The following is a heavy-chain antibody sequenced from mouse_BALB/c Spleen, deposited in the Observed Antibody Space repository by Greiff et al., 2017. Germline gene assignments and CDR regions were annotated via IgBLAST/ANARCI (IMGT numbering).Heavy chain of an antibody. CDR2: INPSTGYT. CDR3: ARWLLPFDY. V-gene: IGHV1-7*01. D-gene: IGHD2-3*01. J-gene: IGHJ2*01. Sequence: QVQLQQSGAELAKPGASVKMSCKASGYTFTSYWMHWVKQRPGQGLEWIGYINPSTGYTEYNQKFKDKATLTADKSSSTAYMQLSSLTSEDSAVYYCARWLLPFDYWGQGTTLTVSS. CDR1: GYTFTSYW.